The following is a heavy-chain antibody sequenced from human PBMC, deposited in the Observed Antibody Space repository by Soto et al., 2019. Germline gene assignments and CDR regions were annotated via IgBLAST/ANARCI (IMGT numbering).Heavy chain of an antibody. CDR3: ASARVGATKLFDY. V-gene: IGHV4-31*03. D-gene: IGHD1-26*01. CDR2: IYYSGST. J-gene: IGHJ4*02. CDR1: GGSISSGGYY. Sequence: PSETLSLTCTVSGGSISSGGYYWSWIRQHPGKGLEWIGYIYYSGSTYCNPSLKSRVTISVDTSKNQFSLKPSSVTAADTAVYYCASARVGATKLFDYWGQGTLVTVSS.